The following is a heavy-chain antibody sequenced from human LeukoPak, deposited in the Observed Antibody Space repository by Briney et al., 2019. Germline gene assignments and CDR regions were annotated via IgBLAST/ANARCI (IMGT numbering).Heavy chain of an antibody. CDR3: ASDILTPPFDY. D-gene: IGHD3-9*01. J-gene: IGHJ4*02. V-gene: IGHV3-21*01. Sequence: GGSLRLSCAASGFTFSSYSMNWVRQTPGKGLEWVSSISSSSSYIYYADSVKGRFTISRDNAKNSLYLQMNSLRAEDTAVYYCASDILTPPFDYWGQGTLVTVSS. CDR1: GFTFSSYS. CDR2: ISSSSSYI.